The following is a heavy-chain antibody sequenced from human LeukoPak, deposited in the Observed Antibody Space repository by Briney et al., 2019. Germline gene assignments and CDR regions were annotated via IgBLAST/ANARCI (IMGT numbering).Heavy chain of an antibody. D-gene: IGHD2-2*01. Sequence: GGSLRLSCAASGFTFSNYDMGWVRQAPGKGLEWVSVISAGGNNTLYADSVRGRFTVSRDNSRNAVDLQMNSLRAEDTAVYYCGKRSTSLRGRGNYWGQGALVTVSS. CDR1: GFTFSNYD. CDR2: ISAGGNNT. V-gene: IGHV3-23*01. J-gene: IGHJ4*02. CDR3: GKRSTSLRGRGNY.